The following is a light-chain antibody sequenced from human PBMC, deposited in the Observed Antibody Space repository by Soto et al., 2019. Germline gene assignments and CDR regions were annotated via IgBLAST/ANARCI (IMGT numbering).Light chain of an antibody. Sequence: DIQMTQSPSTLSASIGHSVTITCRASQTIDRFLAWYQQKPGKAPRLLIYDASSLERGVPSRFSGSGSGTEFSLTVSSLQPDDFATFYCQQFHTFPWTFGQGTKVDIK. CDR3: QQFHTFPWT. CDR2: DAS. V-gene: IGKV1-5*01. CDR1: QTIDRF. J-gene: IGKJ1*01.